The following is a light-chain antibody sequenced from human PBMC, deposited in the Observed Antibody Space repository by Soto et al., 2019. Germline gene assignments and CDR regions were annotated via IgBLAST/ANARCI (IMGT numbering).Light chain of an antibody. J-gene: IGLJ3*02. Sequence: QSVLTQPPSASGTPGQRVTISCSGSSSNIGSNYVYWYQQLPGTAPKLLIYRNNQRPSGVPDRFSASTSGTSASLAISGLRYADEADYYCAAWDDSLSGRVFGGGTKLTVL. V-gene: IGLV1-47*01. CDR2: RNN. CDR3: AAWDDSLSGRV. CDR1: SSNIGSNY.